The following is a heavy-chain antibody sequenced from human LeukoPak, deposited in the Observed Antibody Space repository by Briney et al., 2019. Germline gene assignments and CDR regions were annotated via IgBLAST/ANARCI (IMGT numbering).Heavy chain of an antibody. CDR2: IYPDNSNT. CDR3: ASARRGDYYWWFDP. J-gene: IGHJ5*02. D-gene: IGHD2-21*01. CDR1: GYSFTGYW. V-gene: IGHV5-51*01. Sequence: GESLKISCKGSGYSFTGYWIGWVRQMPGEGLEWMGIIYPDNSNTRYSPSFQGQVTISADKSINAAYLHWSSLRASDTAIYYCASARRGDYYWWFDPWGQGTLVTVSS.